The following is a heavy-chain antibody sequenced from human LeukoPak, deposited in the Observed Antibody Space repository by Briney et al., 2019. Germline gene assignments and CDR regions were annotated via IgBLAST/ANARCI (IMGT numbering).Heavy chain of an antibody. CDR3: ARDHVDTAMVEYFQH. CDR1: GYTFTSYY. Sequence: ASVKVSCKASGYTFTSYYMHWVRQAPGQGLEWMGIINPSGGSTSYAQKFQGRVTMTRDTPTSTVYMELSSLRSEDTAVYYCARDHVDTAMVEYFQHWGQGTLVTVSS. D-gene: IGHD5-18*01. V-gene: IGHV1-46*01. J-gene: IGHJ1*01. CDR2: INPSGGST.